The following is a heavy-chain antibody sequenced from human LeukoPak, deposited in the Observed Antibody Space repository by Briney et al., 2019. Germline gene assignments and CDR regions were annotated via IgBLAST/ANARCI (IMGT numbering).Heavy chain of an antibody. D-gene: IGHD4-23*01. J-gene: IGHJ6*02. CDR3: ARGSPLVVTLYGGNSMDYYYYYGMDV. CDR2: INPNSGGT. V-gene: IGHV1-2*02. CDR1: GYTFTGYY. Sequence: ASVKVSCKASGYTFTGYYMHWVRQAPGQGLEWMGWINPNSGGTNYAQKFQGRVTMTRDTSISTAYMELSRLRSGDTAVYYCARGSPLVVTLYGGNSMDYYYYYGMDVWGQGTTVTVSS.